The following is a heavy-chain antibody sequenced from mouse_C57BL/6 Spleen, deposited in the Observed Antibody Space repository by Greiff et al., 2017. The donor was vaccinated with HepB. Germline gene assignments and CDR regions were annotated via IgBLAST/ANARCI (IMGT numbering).Heavy chain of an antibody. V-gene: IGHV1-26*01. Sequence: EVQLQQSGPELVKPGASVKISCKASGYTFTDYYMNWVKQSHGKSLEWIGDINPNNGGTSYNQKFKGKATLTVDKSSSTAYMELRSLTSEDSAVYYCASGGYMDYWGQGTSVTVSS. CDR3: ASGGYMDY. J-gene: IGHJ4*01. CDR1: GYTFTDYY. CDR2: INPNNGGT.